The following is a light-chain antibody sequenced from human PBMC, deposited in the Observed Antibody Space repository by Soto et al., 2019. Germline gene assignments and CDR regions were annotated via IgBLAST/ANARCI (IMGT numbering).Light chain of an antibody. CDR2: DVT. J-gene: IGLJ2*01. Sequence: QSALTQPASVSGSPGQSITISCIGTTSDIGDYNYVSWYRQYPGGAPKLMIYDVTSRPSGVSVRFSGSKSGNTAALTISGLQAEDEADYYCSSYTSYSTVVFGGGTKLTVL. CDR1: TSDIGDYNY. V-gene: IGLV2-14*01. CDR3: SSYTSYSTVV.